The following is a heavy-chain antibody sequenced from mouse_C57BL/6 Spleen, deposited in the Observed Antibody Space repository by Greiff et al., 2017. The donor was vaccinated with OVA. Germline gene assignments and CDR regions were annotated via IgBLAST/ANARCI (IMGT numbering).Heavy chain of an antibody. V-gene: IGHV1-52*01. Sequence: QVQLQQPGAELVRPGSSVKLPCKASGYTFTSYWMHWVKQRPIQGLEWIGNIDPSDSETHYNQKFKDKATLTVDKSSSTAYMQLSSLTSEDSAVYYCARTGGNYPYAMDYWGQGTSVTVSS. CDR3: ARTGGNYPYAMDY. D-gene: IGHD2-1*01. CDR1: GYTFTSYW. J-gene: IGHJ4*01. CDR2: IDPSDSET.